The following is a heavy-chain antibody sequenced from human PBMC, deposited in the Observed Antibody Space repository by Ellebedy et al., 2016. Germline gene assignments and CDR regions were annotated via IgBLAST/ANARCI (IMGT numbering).Heavy chain of an antibody. CDR2: IYSGGST. D-gene: IGHD2-15*01. CDR1: GFTVSSNY. J-gene: IGHJ4*02. CDR3: AKAGQIGYCSGGSCYPPVD. V-gene: IGHV3-53*01. Sequence: GGSLRLSXAASGFTVSSNYMSWVRQAPGKGLEWVSVIYSGGSTYYADSVKGRFTISRDNSKNTLYLQMNSLRAEDTAVYYCAKAGQIGYCSGGSCYPPVDWGQGTLVTVSS.